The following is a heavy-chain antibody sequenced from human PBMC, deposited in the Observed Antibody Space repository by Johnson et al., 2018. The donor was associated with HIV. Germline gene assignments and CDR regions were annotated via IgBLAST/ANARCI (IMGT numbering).Heavy chain of an antibody. V-gene: IGHV3-33*01. J-gene: IGHJ3*02. CDR3: ARDQSSRQAFDI. D-gene: IGHD6-6*01. CDR2: IRYDGSNK. CDR1: GFTFSSYG. Sequence: QVQLVESGGGVVQPGRSLRLSCAASGFTFSSYGMHWVRQAPGKGLEWVAFIRYDGSNKYYADSVKGRFTISRDNAKNSLYLQMTGLRAEDTALYYCARDQSSRQAFDIWGQGTMVTVSS.